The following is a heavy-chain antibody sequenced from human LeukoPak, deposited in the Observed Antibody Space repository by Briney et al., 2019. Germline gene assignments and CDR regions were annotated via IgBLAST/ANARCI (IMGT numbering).Heavy chain of an antibody. J-gene: IGHJ4*02. CDR2: IIPIFGTA. CDR1: GGTFSSYA. V-gene: IGHV1-69*13. CDR3: ARLKSGYPDSDY. D-gene: IGHD3-22*01. Sequence: SVKVSCKASGGTFSSYAISWVRQASGQGLEWMGGIIPIFGTANYAQKFRGRVTITADESTSTAYMELSSLRSEDTAVYYCARLKSGYPDSDYWGQGTLVTVSS.